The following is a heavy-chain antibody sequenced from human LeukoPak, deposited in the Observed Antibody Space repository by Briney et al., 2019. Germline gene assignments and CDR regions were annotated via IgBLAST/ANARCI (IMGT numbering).Heavy chain of an antibody. CDR2: IYTSGST. Sequence: SQTLSLTCTVSGGSISSGSYYWSWIRQPAGKGLEWIGRIYTSGSTNYNPSLKSRVTISVDTSKNQFSLKLSSVTAADTAVYYCARDLSGQSNPYFDYRGQGTLVTVSS. D-gene: IGHD4-11*01. CDR1: GGSISSGSYY. V-gene: IGHV4-61*02. J-gene: IGHJ4*02. CDR3: ARDLSGQSNPYFDY.